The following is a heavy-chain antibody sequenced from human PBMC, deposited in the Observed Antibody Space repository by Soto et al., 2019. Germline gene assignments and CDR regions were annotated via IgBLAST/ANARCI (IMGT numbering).Heavy chain of an antibody. D-gene: IGHD3-10*01. V-gene: IGHV4-59*08. CDR2: VYDSWGS. CDR1: GGSIDNVYW. CDR3: AKPSSQAIWVRGIISDAFDI. Sequence: SETLSLTCTVSGGSIDNVYWWCLVRQSPEKGLERIGYVYDSWGSNYTPSLKSRVAISLDTSKSQFSLKLTSVTATDTAVYYCAKPSSQAIWVRGIISDAFDIWGQGTMVTVSS. J-gene: IGHJ3*02.